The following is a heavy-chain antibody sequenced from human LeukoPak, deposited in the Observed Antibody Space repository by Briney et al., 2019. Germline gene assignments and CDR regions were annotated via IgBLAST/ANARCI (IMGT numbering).Heavy chain of an antibody. J-gene: IGHJ4*02. V-gene: IGHV3-74*01. Sequence: GGSLRLSCAASGFTFSTYWMHWVRQAPGKGLVWVSRISSDGSITGYADSVKGRFTISRDNAKNTLYLQMNSLRAEDTAVYYCARGGGGSSWSLYYFDYWGQGTLVTVSS. CDR1: GFTFSTYW. CDR3: ARGGGGSSWSLYYFDY. CDR2: ISSDGSIT. D-gene: IGHD6-13*01.